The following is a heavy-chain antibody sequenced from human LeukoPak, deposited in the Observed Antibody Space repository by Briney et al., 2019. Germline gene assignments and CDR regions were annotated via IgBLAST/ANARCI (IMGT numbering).Heavy chain of an antibody. CDR3: ARVVGGQPYYMDV. CDR2: IYYSGST. D-gene: IGHD3-10*01. Sequence: SETLSLTRTVSGGSISSSSYYWGWIRQPPGRGLEWIGSIYYSGSTYYNPSLKSRVTISVDTSKNQFSLKLSSVTAADTAVYYCARVVGGQPYYMDVWGKGTTVTVSS. CDR1: GGSISSSSYY. V-gene: IGHV4-39*07. J-gene: IGHJ6*03.